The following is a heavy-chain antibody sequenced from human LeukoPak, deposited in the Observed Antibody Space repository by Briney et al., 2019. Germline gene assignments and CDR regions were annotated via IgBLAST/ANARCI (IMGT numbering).Heavy chain of an antibody. Sequence: GGSLRLSCAASEFTFSRYSMNWVRQAPGKGLEWVSSISSSSNYISYADSVKGRLTISRDNAKNSLSLQMNSLRTEDTAVYYCARGQHGLAAEGFDPWGRGTLVTVSS. V-gene: IGHV3-21*01. CDR2: ISSSSNYI. CDR3: ARGQHGLAAEGFDP. J-gene: IGHJ5*02. CDR1: EFTFSRYS. D-gene: IGHD6-13*01.